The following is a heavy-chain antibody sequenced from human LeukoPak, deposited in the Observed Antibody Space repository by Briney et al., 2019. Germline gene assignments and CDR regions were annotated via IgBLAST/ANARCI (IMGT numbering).Heavy chain of an antibody. CDR1: GDSIDNYY. J-gene: IGHJ5*02. CDR3: ARGCSAGTPHNWFDP. D-gene: IGHD6-13*01. V-gene: IGHV4-59*01. CDR2: IYYTGST. Sequence: PSETLSLTCTVSGDSIDNYYWSWIRQPPGKGLECIGHIYYTGSTYYKPSLESRVTISVDTAKNQISLKLSSVTAADTAVYYCARGCSAGTPHNWFDPWGQGTLVTVSS.